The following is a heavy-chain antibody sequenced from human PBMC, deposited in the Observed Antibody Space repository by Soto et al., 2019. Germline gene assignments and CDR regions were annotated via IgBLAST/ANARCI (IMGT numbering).Heavy chain of an antibody. Sequence: ETLSLTCTVSVGSISSYYRSWIRHPPGRGLEWIGYIYYSGSTNYNPSLKSRVTISVDTSKNQFSLKLSSVTAADTAVYYCARAYDSSGYYFDYWGQGTLVTVSS. D-gene: IGHD3-22*01. CDR3: ARAYDSSGYYFDY. V-gene: IGHV4-59*01. CDR1: VGSISSYY. J-gene: IGHJ4*02. CDR2: IYYSGST.